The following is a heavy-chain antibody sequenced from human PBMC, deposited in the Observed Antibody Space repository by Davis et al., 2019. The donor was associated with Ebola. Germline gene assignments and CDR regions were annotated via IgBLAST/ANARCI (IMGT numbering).Heavy chain of an antibody. CDR3: ARIEWQTRGY. CDR1: GFTFGSFG. V-gene: IGHV3-30*03. D-gene: IGHD3-3*01. J-gene: IGHJ4*02. CDR2: ISYDGSNK. Sequence: GGSLRLSCAASGFTFGSFGMHWIRQAPGKGLEWVAVISYDGSNKFYGDSVKGRFTISRDNSKNTLYLQMNSLRAEDTAVYYCARIEWQTRGYWGQGTLVTVSS.